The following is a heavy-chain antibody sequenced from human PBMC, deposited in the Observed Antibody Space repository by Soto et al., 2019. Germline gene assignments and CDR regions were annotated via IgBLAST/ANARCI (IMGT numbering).Heavy chain of an antibody. Sequence: GASVKVSCKASGYTFTGYYMHWVRQAPGQGLEWMGWINPNSGGTNYAQKFQGRVTMTRDTSISTAYMELSRLRSDDTAVYYCASLVDTAMVEIFDYWGQRTLVTVSS. CDR1: GYTFTGYY. CDR2: INPNSGGT. D-gene: IGHD5-18*01. CDR3: ASLVDTAMVEIFDY. J-gene: IGHJ4*02. V-gene: IGHV1-2*02.